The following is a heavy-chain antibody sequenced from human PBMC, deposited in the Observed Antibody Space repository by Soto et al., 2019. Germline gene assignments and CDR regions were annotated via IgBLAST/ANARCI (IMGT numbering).Heavy chain of an antibody. D-gene: IGHD2-2*01. V-gene: IGHV4-34*01. CDR3: ARGKYCSSTSCYYYYYYYMDV. CDR1: GGSFSGYY. J-gene: IGHJ6*03. Sequence: SENLSLTCAVYGGSFSGYYWSWIRQPPGKGLEWIGEINHSGSTNYNPSLKSRVTISVDTSKNQFSLKLSSVTAADTAVYYCARGKYCSSTSCYYYYYYYMDVWGKRTKVTVSS. CDR2: INHSGST.